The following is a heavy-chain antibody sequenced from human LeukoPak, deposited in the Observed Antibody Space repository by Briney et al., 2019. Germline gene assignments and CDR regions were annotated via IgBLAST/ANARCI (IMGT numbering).Heavy chain of an antibody. CDR2: ISGSGGST. D-gene: IGHD3-10*01. J-gene: IGHJ4*02. Sequence: GGSLRLSCAASGSTFSSHGMSWVRQAPGKGLEWVSAISGSGGSTYYADSVKGRFTISRDNSKNTLYLQMNSLRAEDTAVYYCAKDPHYYGSGSYYIEQNYFDYWGQGTLVTVSS. CDR1: GSTFSSHG. CDR3: AKDPHYYGSGSYYIEQNYFDY. V-gene: IGHV3-23*01.